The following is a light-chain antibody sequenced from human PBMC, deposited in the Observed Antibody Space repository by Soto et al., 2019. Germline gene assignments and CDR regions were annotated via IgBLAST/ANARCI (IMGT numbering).Light chain of an antibody. CDR2: AAS. V-gene: IGKV1-39*01. Sequence: DIQMTQSPSSLSASVGDRVTITCRPSQSISNFLNWYQQKPGKAPELLISAASSLLSGVPSRFSGTGSGTDFTLTISSLQPEDFATYYCQQSYSTPLTFCGGTKVEIK. J-gene: IGKJ4*01. CDR3: QQSYSTPLT. CDR1: QSISNF.